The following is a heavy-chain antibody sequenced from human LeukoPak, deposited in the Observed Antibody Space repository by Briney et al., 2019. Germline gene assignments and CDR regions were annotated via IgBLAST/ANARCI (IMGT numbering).Heavy chain of an antibody. Sequence: GGSLRLSCAASGFTFSNYWVHWVRQAPGKGLVWVSRINRDGSTTNYADSVKGRFTVSRDNAKDTLNLQMNSLRAEDTAVYYCARDRKSGESSEIDFWGQGTLVTVSS. CDR2: INRDGSTT. J-gene: IGHJ4*02. CDR3: ARDRKSGESSEIDF. V-gene: IGHV3-74*01. D-gene: IGHD3-10*01. CDR1: GFTFSNYW.